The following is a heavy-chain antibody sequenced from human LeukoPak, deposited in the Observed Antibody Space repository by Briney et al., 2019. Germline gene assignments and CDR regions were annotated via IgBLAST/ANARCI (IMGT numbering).Heavy chain of an antibody. Sequence: PSETLSLTCTVSGGSISSYYWSWIRQPPGKGLEWIGYIYYSGSTNYNPSLKSRVTTSVDTSKNQFSLKLSSVTAADTAVYYCAKYLLNAFDIWGQGTMVTVSS. V-gene: IGHV4-59*01. CDR2: IYYSGST. CDR1: GGSISSYY. J-gene: IGHJ3*02. CDR3: AKYLLNAFDI.